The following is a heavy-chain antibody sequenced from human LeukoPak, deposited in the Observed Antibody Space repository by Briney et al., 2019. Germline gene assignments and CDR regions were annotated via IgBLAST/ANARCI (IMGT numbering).Heavy chain of an antibody. CDR1: GYTFTSYG. J-gene: IGHJ4*02. V-gene: IGHV1-18*03. CDR3: ARDFWNVVGWGRHYYLDY. Sequence: GASVKVSCKASGYTFTSYGISWVRQAPGQGLEWMGWISAYNGNTNYAQKLQGRVTMTTDTSTSTAYMELRSLRSDDMAVYYCARDFWNVVGWGRHYYLDYWGQGTLVTVSS. D-gene: IGHD1-1*01. CDR2: ISAYNGNT.